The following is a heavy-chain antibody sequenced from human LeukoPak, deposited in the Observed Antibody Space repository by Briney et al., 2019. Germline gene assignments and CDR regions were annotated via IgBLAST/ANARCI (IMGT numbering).Heavy chain of an antibody. CDR3: ARLNYYDSSGYYHNFDY. V-gene: IGHV4-59*08. Sequence: SETLSLTCAVYGGSFSGYYWSWIRQPPGKGLEWIGYIYYSGSTNYNPSLKSRVTISVDTSKNQFSLKLSSVTAADTAVYYCARLNYYDSSGYYHNFDYWGQGTLVTVSS. D-gene: IGHD3-22*01. J-gene: IGHJ4*02. CDR1: GGSFSGYY. CDR2: IYYSGST.